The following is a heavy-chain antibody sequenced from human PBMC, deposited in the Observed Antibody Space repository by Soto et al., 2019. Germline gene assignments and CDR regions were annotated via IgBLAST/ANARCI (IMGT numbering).Heavy chain of an antibody. CDR2: ISAYNGNT. Sequence: ATVKVSCKASGYTFTSYGISWVRQAPGQGLEWMGWISAYNGNTNYAQKLQGRVTMTTDTSTSTAYMELRSLRSDDTAVYYCARDDYYDSSGHFDYWGQGTLVTVPQ. V-gene: IGHV1-18*01. CDR3: ARDDYYDSSGHFDY. D-gene: IGHD3-22*01. CDR1: GYTFTSYG. J-gene: IGHJ4*02.